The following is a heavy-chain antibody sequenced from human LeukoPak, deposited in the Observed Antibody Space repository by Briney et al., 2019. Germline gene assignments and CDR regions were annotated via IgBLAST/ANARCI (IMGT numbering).Heavy chain of an antibody. CDR3: ARGHYGLDV. V-gene: IGHV3-7*01. Sequence: GGSLRLSCAASGFSLSIHWLTWVRQAPGKRSQWVAHINPDGSETAFLDSARGRFTISRDNSKNSLYLQMNTLRVEDTAVYHCARGHYGLDVWGQGTTVTVSS. J-gene: IGHJ6*02. CDR1: GFSLSIHW. CDR2: INPDGSET.